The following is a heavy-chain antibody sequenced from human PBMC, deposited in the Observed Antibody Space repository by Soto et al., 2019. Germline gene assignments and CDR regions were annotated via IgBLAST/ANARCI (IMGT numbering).Heavy chain of an antibody. J-gene: IGHJ4*02. CDR2: IIPMFATA. Sequence: QVQLVQSGAEVKKPGSSVKVSCKASGGTFSTYAISWVRQAPGQGLEWMGRIIPMFATANYAQKFQVRVTITADDFTNTVYMEVSSLRSEDTAVYYCATGTPNFGAAVDHWGQGTLVTVSS. D-gene: IGHD3-16*01. CDR3: ATGTPNFGAAVDH. V-gene: IGHV1-69*01. CDR1: GGTFSTYA.